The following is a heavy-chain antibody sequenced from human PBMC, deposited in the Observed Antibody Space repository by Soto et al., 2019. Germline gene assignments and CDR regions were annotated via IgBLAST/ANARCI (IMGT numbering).Heavy chain of an antibody. V-gene: IGHV3-7*05. J-gene: IGHJ6*02. CDR2: INQDGSDK. CDR3: ARGHYGMED. Sequence: EVHPVESGGGLVRPGGSLRLSCAVSGLTLSRYWMSWVRQAPGKGLEWVANINQDGSDKNYLDSVKGRFTVSRDNAKNSLYLQMNGLRVEDTAVYFCARGHYGMEDWGQGTTVTVSS. CDR1: GLTLSRYW.